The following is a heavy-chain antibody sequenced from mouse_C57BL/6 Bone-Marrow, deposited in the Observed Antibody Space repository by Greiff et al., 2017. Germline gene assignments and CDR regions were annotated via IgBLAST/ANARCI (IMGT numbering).Heavy chain of an antibody. D-gene: IGHD1-1*01. CDR3: ARLEFDGSSGDWYFDV. J-gene: IGHJ1*03. V-gene: IGHV1-85*01. CDR2: IYPKDGST. Sequence: VKLMESGPELVKPGASVKLSCTASGYTFTSYDINWVKQRPGQGLEWIGWIYPKDGSTKYNEKFKGKATLTLDTSSSTAYMELHSLTSEAAAVYFCARLEFDGSSGDWYFDVWGTGTTVTVSS. CDR1: GYTFTSYD.